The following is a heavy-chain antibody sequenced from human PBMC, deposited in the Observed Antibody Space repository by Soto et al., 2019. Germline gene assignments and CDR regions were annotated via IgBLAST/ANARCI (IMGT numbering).Heavy chain of an antibody. V-gene: IGHV3-21*01. Sequence: GGSLRLSCAASGFTFSSYSMNWVRQAPGKGLEWVSSISSSSSYIYYADSVKGRFTISRDNAKNSLYLQMNSLRAEDTAVYYCARSRGGSGSYLGWFDPWGQGTLVTVSS. D-gene: IGHD3-10*01. CDR2: ISSSSSYI. J-gene: IGHJ5*02. CDR3: ARSRGGSGSYLGWFDP. CDR1: GFTFSSYS.